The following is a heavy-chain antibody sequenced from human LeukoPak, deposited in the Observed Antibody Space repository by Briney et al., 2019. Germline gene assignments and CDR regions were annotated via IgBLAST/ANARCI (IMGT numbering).Heavy chain of an antibody. CDR2: IFYSGNT. CDR3: AREHDFWSGYYGGAFDI. Sequence: SSETLSLTCTVSSGSVSNSHYYWAWVRQPPGKGLEWLGSIFYSGNTHYNPSLKSPVTISIDTSKNQFSLKVSSVTAADTAVYYCAREHDFWSGYYGGAFDIWGQGTMVTVS. CDR1: SGSVSNSHYY. D-gene: IGHD3-3*01. V-gene: IGHV4-39*07. J-gene: IGHJ3*02.